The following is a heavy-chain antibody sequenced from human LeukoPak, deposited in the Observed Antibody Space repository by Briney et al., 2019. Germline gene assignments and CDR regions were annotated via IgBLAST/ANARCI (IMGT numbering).Heavy chain of an antibody. V-gene: IGHV4-59*12. D-gene: IGHD3-10*01. CDR1: GGSISNYY. CDR3: AGPSPYYYGSGSYYIDY. J-gene: IGHJ4*02. Sequence: SETLSLTCTVSGGSISNYYWNWIRQPPGKGLEWIGYIYYTGNTNYNPSLKSRVIISVDTSKNQFSLKLSSVTAADTAVYYCAGPSPYYYGSGSYYIDYWGQGTLVTVSS. CDR2: IYYTGNT.